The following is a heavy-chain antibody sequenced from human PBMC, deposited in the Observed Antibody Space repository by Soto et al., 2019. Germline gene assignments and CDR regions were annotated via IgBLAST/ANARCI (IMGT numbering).Heavy chain of an antibody. CDR3: ARDAHYYDSSGYPPY. CDR2: IWYDGSNK. D-gene: IGHD3-22*01. CDR1: GFTFSSYG. Sequence: GGSLRLSCAASGFTFSSYGMHWVRQAPGKGLEWVAVIWYDGSNKYYADSVKGRFTISRDNSKNTLYLQMNSLRAEDTAVYYCARDAHYYDSSGYPPYWGQGTLVTAPQ. J-gene: IGHJ4*02. V-gene: IGHV3-33*01.